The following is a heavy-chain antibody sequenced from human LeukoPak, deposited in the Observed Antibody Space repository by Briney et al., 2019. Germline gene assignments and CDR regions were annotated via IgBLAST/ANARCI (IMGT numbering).Heavy chain of an antibody. CDR1: GGTFSSYA. J-gene: IGHJ3*02. V-gene: IGHV1-69*05. CDR2: IIPIFGTA. Sequence: GSSVKVSCKASGGTFSSYAISWVRQAPGQGLGWMGGIIPIFGTANYAQKFQGRVTITTDESTSTTYMELSSLRSEDTAVYYCARSNLYCSGGSCYFLDAFDIWGQGTMVTVSS. D-gene: IGHD2-15*01. CDR3: ARSNLYCSGGSCYFLDAFDI.